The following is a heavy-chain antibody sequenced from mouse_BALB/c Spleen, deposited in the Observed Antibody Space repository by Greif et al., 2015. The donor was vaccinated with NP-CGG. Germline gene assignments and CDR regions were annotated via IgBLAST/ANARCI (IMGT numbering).Heavy chain of an antibody. J-gene: IGHJ4*01. CDR2: IWSGGST. D-gene: IGHD2-10*02. Sequence: VMLVESGPGLVQPSQSLSITCTVSGFSLTSYGVHWVRQSPGKGLEWLGVIWSGGSTDYNAAFISRLSISKDDSKSXVFFKMNSLQANDTAIYYCARKYGNYYAMDYWGQGTSVTVSS. CDR3: ARKYGNYYAMDY. CDR1: GFSLTSYG. V-gene: IGHV2-2*02.